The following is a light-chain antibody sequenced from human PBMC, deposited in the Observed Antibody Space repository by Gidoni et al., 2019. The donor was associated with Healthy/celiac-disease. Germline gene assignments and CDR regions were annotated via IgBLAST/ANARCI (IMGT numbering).Light chain of an antibody. V-gene: IGKV3-20*01. CDR1: QSVSSSY. Sequence: IVLTQSPGTLSLSPGERATLSCRASQSVSSSYLAWYQQKPGQSTRLLIYGASSRATGIPDRFSGSGSWTDFTLTISRLEPEDFAVYYCQQYCSSPRLFTFGPGTKVDIK. J-gene: IGKJ3*01. CDR2: GAS. CDR3: QQYCSSPRLFT.